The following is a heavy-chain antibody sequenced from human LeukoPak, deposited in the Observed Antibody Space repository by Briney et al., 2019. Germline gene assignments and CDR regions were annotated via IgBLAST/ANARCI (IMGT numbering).Heavy chain of an antibody. J-gene: IGHJ4*02. V-gene: IGHV3-9*01. Sequence: GRSLRLSCAASGFTFDDYAMHWVRQAPGKGLEWVSGISWNSGSIGYADSVKGRFTISRDNAKNSLYLQMNSLRAEDTALYYCAKVVSNGDYFDYWGQGTLVTVSS. CDR3: AKVVSNGDYFDY. CDR2: ISWNSGSI. D-gene: IGHD4-17*01. CDR1: GFTFDDYA.